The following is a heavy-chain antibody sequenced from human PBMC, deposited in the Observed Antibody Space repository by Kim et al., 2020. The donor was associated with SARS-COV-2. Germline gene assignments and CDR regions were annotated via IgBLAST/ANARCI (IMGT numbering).Heavy chain of an antibody. CDR1: GYTFTSYY. CDR2: INPSGGST. Sequence: ASVKVSCKASGYTFTSYYIHWVRQAPGQGLEWMGIINPSGGSTNYAQKFQGRVTMTRDTSTSTVYMELSSLRSEDTAVYYCARDAAADTHYYYYDMDVWGQGTTVTVSS. V-gene: IGHV1-46*01. J-gene: IGHJ6*02. CDR3: ARDAAADTHYYYYDMDV. D-gene: IGHD6-13*01.